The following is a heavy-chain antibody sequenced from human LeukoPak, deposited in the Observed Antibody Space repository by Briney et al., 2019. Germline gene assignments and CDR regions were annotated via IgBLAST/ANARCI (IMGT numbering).Heavy chain of an antibody. CDR1: GFTFSTYG. V-gene: IGHV3-48*04. CDR2: ISSSGSTI. D-gene: IGHD3-10*01. CDR3: ARDREVRGIAGYMDV. Sequence: GGSLRLSCAASGFTFSTYGMHWIRQAPGKGLEWVSYISSSGSTIYYADSVKGRFTISRDNAKNSLYLQMNSLRAEDTAVYYCARDREVRGIAGYMDVWGKGTTVTISS. J-gene: IGHJ6*03.